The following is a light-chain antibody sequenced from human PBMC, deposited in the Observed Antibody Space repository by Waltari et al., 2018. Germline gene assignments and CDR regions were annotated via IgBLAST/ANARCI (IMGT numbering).Light chain of an antibody. CDR2: GKN. CDR3: NSRDSSGNHLDVV. Sequence: SSELTQDPAVSVALGQTVRITCQGDSLRSYYASWYQQKPGQAPVLVIYGKNNRPSGLPDPFSGSSSGTTASLTITGAQAEDEADYYCNSRDSSGNHLDVVFGGGTKLTVL. J-gene: IGLJ2*01. CDR1: SLRSYY. V-gene: IGLV3-19*01.